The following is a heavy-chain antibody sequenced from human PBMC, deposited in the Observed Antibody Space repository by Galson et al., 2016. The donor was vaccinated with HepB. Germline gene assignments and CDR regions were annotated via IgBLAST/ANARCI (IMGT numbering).Heavy chain of an antibody. CDR2: ISASHCT. CDR1: GFIFRDYD. CDR3: AREEVGHGYRGIDY. D-gene: IGHD4-23*01. Sequence: SLRLSCAASGFIFRDYDMHWVRQLTGKRLEWVSAISASHCTYSPATLKGRFTISRDNAENSLYLQMDGRIAGDQAVYYCAREEVGHGYRGIDYWGQGVRVVVS. J-gene: IGHJ4*02. V-gene: IGHV3-13*01.